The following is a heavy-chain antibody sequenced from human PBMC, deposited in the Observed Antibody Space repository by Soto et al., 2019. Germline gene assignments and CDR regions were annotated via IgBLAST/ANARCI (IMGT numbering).Heavy chain of an antibody. V-gene: IGHV3-64*01. J-gene: IGHJ6*04. CDR2: ISSNGGST. CDR3: ARGGDYGGYYSGSAV. Sequence: EVPLVESGGGLVQPGGSLRLSCAASGFTFSRYALHWVRQAPGKGLVYVSTISSNGGSTYYANSVKGRFLISRDNSKNTLYLQMGRLIAEDMAVYYWARGGDYGGYYSGSAVWGEGTTVSVSS. D-gene: IGHD4-17*01. CDR1: GFTFSRYA.